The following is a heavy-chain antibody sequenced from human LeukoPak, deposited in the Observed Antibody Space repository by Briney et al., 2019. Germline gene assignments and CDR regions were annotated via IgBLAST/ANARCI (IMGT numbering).Heavy chain of an antibody. CDR2: ISSSSSYI. Sequence: KPGGSLRLSCAASGFTFSDYYMSWVRQAPGKGLEWVSSISSSSSYIYYADSVKGRFTISRDNAKNSLYLQMNSLRAEDTAVYYCARDSSKNPFGLLSSGAPYWGQGTLVTVSS. V-gene: IGHV3-11*06. CDR3: ARDSSKNPFGLLSSGAPY. D-gene: IGHD6-19*01. J-gene: IGHJ4*02. CDR1: GFTFSDYY.